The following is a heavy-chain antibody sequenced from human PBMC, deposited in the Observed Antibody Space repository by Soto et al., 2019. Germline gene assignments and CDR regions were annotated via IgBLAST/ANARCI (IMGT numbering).Heavy chain of an antibody. CDR2: IYYGGST. CDR1: GGSVSSGSHN. J-gene: IGHJ5*02. V-gene: IGHV4-61*01. Sequence: SETLSLTCTVSGGSVSSGSHNWSWIRQPPGKGLEWIGYIYYGGSTNYNPSLKSRVTISVDTSKNQFSLELTSVTAADTAVYYCASEIGASIGYSCFDPWGQGTLVTVSS. D-gene: IGHD3-16*01. CDR3: ASEIGASIGYSCFDP.